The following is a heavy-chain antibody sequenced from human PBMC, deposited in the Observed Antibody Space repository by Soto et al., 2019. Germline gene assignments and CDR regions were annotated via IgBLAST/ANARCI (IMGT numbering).Heavy chain of an antibody. D-gene: IGHD4-17*01. V-gene: IGHV4-30-4*08. Sequence: PSETLSLTCTVSGGSISSGGYYWSWILQHPGKGLEWIGYIYYSGSTYYNPSLKSRVTISVDTSKNQFSLKLSSVTAADTAVYYCARGLDYDRRHAFDIWGQGTMVTVSS. J-gene: IGHJ3*02. CDR2: IYYSGST. CDR1: GGSISSGGYY. CDR3: ARGLDYDRRHAFDI.